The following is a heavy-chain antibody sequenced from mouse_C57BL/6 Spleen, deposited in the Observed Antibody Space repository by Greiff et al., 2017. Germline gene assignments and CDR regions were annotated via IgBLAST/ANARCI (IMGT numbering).Heavy chain of an antibody. Sequence: EVQGVESGGGLVQPGGSLSLSCAAPGFTFTDYYMSWVRQPPGKALEWLGFIRNKANGYTTEYSASVKGRFTISRDNSQSILYLQMNALRAEDSATYYCARYIFSGTGAMDYWGQGTSVTVSS. J-gene: IGHJ4*01. D-gene: IGHD4-1*01. V-gene: IGHV7-3*01. CDR2: IRNKANGYTT. CDR1: GFTFTDYY. CDR3: ARYIFSGTGAMDY.